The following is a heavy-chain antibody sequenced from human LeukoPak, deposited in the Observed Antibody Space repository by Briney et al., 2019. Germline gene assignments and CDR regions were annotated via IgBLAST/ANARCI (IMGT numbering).Heavy chain of an antibody. J-gene: IGHJ4*02. CDR2: IYHRGST. CDR1: GYSISSGYY. D-gene: IGHD3-16*01. Sequence: SETLSLTCAVSGYSISSGYYWSWIRQPPGKGLEWVGDIYHRGSTYYNPSLKSRVTISVDTSKDQFSLKLSSVTAADTAVYYCGRHFGANNNVPFDYWGQGTLVTVSS. CDR3: GRHFGANNNVPFDY. V-gene: IGHV4-38-2*01.